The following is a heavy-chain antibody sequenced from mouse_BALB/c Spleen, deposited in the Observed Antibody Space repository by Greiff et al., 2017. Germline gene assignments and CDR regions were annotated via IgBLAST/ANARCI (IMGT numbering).Heavy chain of an antibody. D-gene: IGHD2-1*01. V-gene: IGHV1-69*02. J-gene: IGHJ2*01. CDR2: IYPSDSYT. Sequence: VQLQQPGAELVRPGASVKLSCKASGYTFTSYWINWVKQRPGQGLEWIGNIYPSDSYTNYNQKFKDKATLTVDKSSSTAYMQLSSPTSEDSAVYYCTRENYGNTWFAYWGQGTTLTVSS. CDR3: TRENYGNTWFAY. CDR1: GYTFTSYW.